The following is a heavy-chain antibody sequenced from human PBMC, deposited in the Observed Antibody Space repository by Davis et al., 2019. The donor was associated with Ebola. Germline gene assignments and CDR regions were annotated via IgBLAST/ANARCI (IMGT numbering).Heavy chain of an antibody. CDR3: ASSVADTPPLDY. D-gene: IGHD6-19*01. Sequence: ASVKVSCKASGYTFTGYYMHWVRQAPGQGLEWMGIINPSGGSTSYAQKFQGRVTMTRDTSTSTVYMELSSLRSEDTAVYYCASSVADTPPLDYWGQGTLVTVSS. V-gene: IGHV1-46*01. CDR1: GYTFTGYY. CDR2: INPSGGST. J-gene: IGHJ4*02.